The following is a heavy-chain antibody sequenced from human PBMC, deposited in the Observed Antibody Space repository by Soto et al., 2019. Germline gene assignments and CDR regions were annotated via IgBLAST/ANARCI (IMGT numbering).Heavy chain of an antibody. CDR1: GITFRKYW. J-gene: IGHJ4*02. Sequence: EVQLVGSGGGLVQPGKALRLSCAASGITFRKYWMHWVRQAPGKGPVLVSYISSDGTTTDYADSVKGRFTISRDNAKNTLYLQIDSLRVEDTAVYYCAIQDCTNDVCLEAAVTVGGALEYWGQGAQVTVSS. V-gene: IGHV3-74*01. D-gene: IGHD2-8*01. CDR2: ISSDGTTT. CDR3: AIQDCTNDVCLEAAVTVGGALEY.